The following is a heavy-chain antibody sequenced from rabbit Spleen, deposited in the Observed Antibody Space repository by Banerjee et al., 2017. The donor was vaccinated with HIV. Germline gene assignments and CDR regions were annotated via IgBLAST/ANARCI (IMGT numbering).Heavy chain of an antibody. J-gene: IGHJ4*01. CDR3: ARDDTTASGDGFSL. CDR1: GFSFSSYYY. D-gene: IGHD1-1*01. Sequence: QEQLVESGGGLVQPEGFLTLTCTASGFSFSSYYYMCWVRQAPGKGLEWIACIYVSSSGSPYYANWAKSRFTISKTSSTTVTLQMTSLTAADTATYFCARDDTTASGDGFSLWGPGTRVTVS. V-gene: IGHV1S45*01. CDR2: IYVSSSGSP.